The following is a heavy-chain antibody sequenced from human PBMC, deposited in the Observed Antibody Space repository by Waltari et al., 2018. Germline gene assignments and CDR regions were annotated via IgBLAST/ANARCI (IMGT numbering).Heavy chain of an antibody. J-gene: IGHJ4*02. V-gene: IGHV4-39*01. D-gene: IGHD5-18*01. CDR2: IYYGGST. CDR3: ARLGFSYGSIDY. CDR1: GGPSTTNIHS. Sequence: QLQLQESGPGLVKPSETLSLTCSVSGGPSTTNIHSWGWIRQTPGKGLEWIGSIYYGGSTYSTPSLRSPSLKSRGSISVDMSKKQFSLRLSSVTAEDTAVYYCARLGFSYGSIDYWGQGTLVTVSS.